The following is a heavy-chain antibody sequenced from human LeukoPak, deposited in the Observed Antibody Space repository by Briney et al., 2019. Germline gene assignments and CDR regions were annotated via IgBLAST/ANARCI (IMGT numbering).Heavy chain of an antibody. CDR3: AKDLTVRGVIGSWFDP. D-gene: IGHD3-10*01. J-gene: IGHJ5*02. V-gene: IGHV3-23*01. Sequence: GGSLRLSCAASGFTFSSYAMSWVRQAPGKGLGWVSAIRGSGGSTYYADSVKGRFTISRDNSKNTLYLQMNSLRADDTAVYYCAKDLTVRGVIGSWFDPWGQGTLVTVSS. CDR1: GFTFSSYA. CDR2: IRGSGGST.